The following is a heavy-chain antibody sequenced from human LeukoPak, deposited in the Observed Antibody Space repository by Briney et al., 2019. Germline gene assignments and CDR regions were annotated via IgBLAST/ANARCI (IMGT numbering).Heavy chain of an antibody. CDR2: IYTSGST. D-gene: IGHD3-3*01. CDR3: ARVDFWKRLDP. J-gene: IGHJ5*02. V-gene: IGHV4-61*02. CDR1: GGSISSGSYY. Sequence: PSETLSLTCTVSGGSISSGSYYWSWNRQPAGKGLEWIGRIYTSGSTNYNPSLKSRVTISVDTSKNQFSLKLSSVTAADTAVYYCARVDFWKRLDPWRQGTLVTVSS.